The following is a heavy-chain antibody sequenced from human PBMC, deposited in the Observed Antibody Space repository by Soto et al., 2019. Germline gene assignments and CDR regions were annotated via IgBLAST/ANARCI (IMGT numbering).Heavy chain of an antibody. CDR2: ISYDGNYK. D-gene: IGHD5-12*01. CDR3: AKDPVEMAPRTGYYGMDV. J-gene: IGHJ6*02. CDR1: GFSFSSYG. Sequence: GGSLRLSCVASGFSFSSYGMHWVRQAPGKGLEWVAVISYDGNYKSYADSVKGRITISRDNSKKTLYLQMNSLRPEDTAVFYCAKDPVEMAPRTGYYGMDVWGQGTTVTV. V-gene: IGHV3-30*18.